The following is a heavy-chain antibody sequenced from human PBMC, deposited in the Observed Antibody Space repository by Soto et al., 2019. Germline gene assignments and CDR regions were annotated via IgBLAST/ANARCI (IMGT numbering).Heavy chain of an antibody. Sequence: SVKVSCKASGGTFSSYAISWVRQAPGQGLEWMGGIIPTFGTANYAQKFQGRVTITADESTSTAYMELSSLRSEDTAVYYCARDRGISRNYFDYWGQGTLVTVSS. CDR3: ARDRGISRNYFDY. J-gene: IGHJ4*02. CDR1: GGTFSSYA. CDR2: IIPTFGTA. D-gene: IGHD3-10*01. V-gene: IGHV1-69*13.